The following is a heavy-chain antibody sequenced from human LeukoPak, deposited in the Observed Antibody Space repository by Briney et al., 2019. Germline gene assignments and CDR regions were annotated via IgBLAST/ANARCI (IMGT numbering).Heavy chain of an antibody. V-gene: IGHV3-23*01. CDR3: AKAIGYCSSTSCLGGDFDY. CDR2: ISGSGGST. J-gene: IGHJ4*02. CDR1: GFTFSSYA. D-gene: IGHD2-2*01. Sequence: PGGSLRLSXAASGFTFSSYAMSWVRQAPGKGLEWVSAISGSGGSTYYADSVKGRFTISRDNSKNTLYLQMNSLRAEDTAVYYCAKAIGYCSSTSCLGGDFDYWGQGTLVTVSS.